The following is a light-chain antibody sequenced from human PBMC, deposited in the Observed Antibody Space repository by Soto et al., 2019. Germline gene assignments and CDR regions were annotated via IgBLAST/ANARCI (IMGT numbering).Light chain of an antibody. CDR3: QQYDNLPTLT. CDR1: QEISNY. Sequence: DIQMTQSPSSLSASVGDRVTITCQASQEISNYLNWYQQKPGKAPKLLIYDASNLETGVPSRFSGSGSGTDFTFTISSLQPEDIATYYCQQYDNLPTLTFGGGTKVELK. CDR2: DAS. V-gene: IGKV1-33*01. J-gene: IGKJ4*01.